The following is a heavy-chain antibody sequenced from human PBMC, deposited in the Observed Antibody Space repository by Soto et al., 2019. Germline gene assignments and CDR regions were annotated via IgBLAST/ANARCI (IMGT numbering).Heavy chain of an antibody. V-gene: IGHV3-74*01. CDR3: VRDYMLRVRDSNWFDP. CDR1: GFIFSSYW. J-gene: IGHJ5*02. D-gene: IGHD3-10*01. CDR2: IKYDERST. Sequence: PGGSLRLSCAASGFIFSSYWMHWVRQAPGKGPVWVSRIKYDERSTTYADSVKGRFTISRDNAKNTLYLQMNSLRAEDTAVYYCVRDYMLRVRDSNWFDPWGQGTPVPVSS.